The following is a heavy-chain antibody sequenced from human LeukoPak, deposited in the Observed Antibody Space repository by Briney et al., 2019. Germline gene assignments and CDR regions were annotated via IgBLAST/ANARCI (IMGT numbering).Heavy chain of an antibody. Sequence: GASVKVSCKASGGTFSSYAISWVRQAPGQGLEWMGGIIPIFGTANYAQKFQGRVTMTRDTSTSTVYMELSSLRSEDTAVYYCASTRPDGAFDIWGQGTMVTVSS. CDR2: IIPIFGTA. CDR1: GGTFSSYA. CDR3: ASTRPDGAFDI. D-gene: IGHD1-1*01. J-gene: IGHJ3*02. V-gene: IGHV1-69*05.